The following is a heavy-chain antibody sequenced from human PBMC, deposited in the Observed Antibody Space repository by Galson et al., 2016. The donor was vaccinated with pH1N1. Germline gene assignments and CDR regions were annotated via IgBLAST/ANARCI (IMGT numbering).Heavy chain of an antibody. CDR2: ISPYNGNT. V-gene: IGHV1-18*01. J-gene: IGHJ4*02. CDR3: ARYVWVGVKWDY. CDR1: GYTFTSYG. Sequence: SVKVSCKASGYTFTSYGISWVRQAPGQGLEWMGWISPYNGNTYYAQKLQGRVTMTTDTSTSTAYMELRSLRSDDQAVYYCARYVWVGVKWDYWGQGTLVTVSS. D-gene: IGHD3-10*01.